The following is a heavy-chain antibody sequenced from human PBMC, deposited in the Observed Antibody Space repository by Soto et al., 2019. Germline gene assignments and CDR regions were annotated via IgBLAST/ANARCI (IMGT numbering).Heavy chain of an antibody. D-gene: IGHD2-2*01. V-gene: IGHV1-69*13. CDR2: IIPIFGTA. CDR1: GGTFSSYA. J-gene: IGHJ6*02. Sequence: SVKVSCKASGGTFSSYAISWVRQAPGQGLEWMGGIIPIFGTANYAQKFQGRVTITADESTSTAYMELSSLRSEDTAVYYCARGCSSTIPICGAYYGMDVWGQGPTVTVYS. CDR3: ARGCSSTIPICGAYYGMDV.